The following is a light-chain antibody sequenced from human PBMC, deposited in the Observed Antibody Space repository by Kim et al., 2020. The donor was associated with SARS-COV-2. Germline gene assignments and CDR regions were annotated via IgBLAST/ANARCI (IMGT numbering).Light chain of an antibody. CDR2: SNN. V-gene: IGLV1-44*01. J-gene: IGLJ1*01. CDR1: SSNIGSNT. CDR3: AAWDDSLNAHYV. Sequence: RVNISCSGSSSNIGSNTVNWYQQLPGTAPRLLSYSNNRRRSGVTDRCSGSKSGTSASLAISGLQSEDEADYYCAAWDDSLNAHYVFGTGTKVTVL.